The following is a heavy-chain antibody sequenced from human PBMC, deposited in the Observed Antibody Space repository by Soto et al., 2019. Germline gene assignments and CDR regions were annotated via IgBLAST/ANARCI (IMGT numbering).Heavy chain of an antibody. CDR2: IYYNGST. D-gene: IGHD5-18*01. CDR1: GGSISSYY. Sequence: NPSETLSLTCTVSGGSISSYYWSWIRQPPGKGLEWIGYIYYNGSTKYNPSLRSRVTISRDTSKEQFSLTVSSVTAADTAVYYCARDRYSYGYWGQGTLVTVSS. J-gene: IGHJ4*02. V-gene: IGHV4-59*01. CDR3: ARDRYSYGY.